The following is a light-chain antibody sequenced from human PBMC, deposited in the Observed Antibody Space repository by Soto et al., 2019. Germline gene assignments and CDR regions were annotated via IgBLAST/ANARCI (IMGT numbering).Light chain of an antibody. Sequence: EILLTQSPGTLSLSPGERATLSCRASQSVSSSSLAWYQQKPGQAPRLLIYGESNRATGIPDRFSGSGSGTDFTLTISRLEPEDFAVYYCQQYGSSGTIGQGTKVDSK. CDR2: GES. CDR3: QQYGSSGT. CDR1: QSVSSSS. J-gene: IGKJ1*01. V-gene: IGKV3-20*01.